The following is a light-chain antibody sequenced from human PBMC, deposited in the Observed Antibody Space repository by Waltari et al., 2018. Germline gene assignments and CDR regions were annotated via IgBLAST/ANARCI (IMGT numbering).Light chain of an antibody. CDR3: QQYYRTPPT. Sequence: DIVMTQSPDSLAVSLGERATINCKSSQTVLYSSNNKNFLAWYQQKAGQPPKLLINWASTREFGVPDQFSCSGSGTDFTLTISSLQAEDVAVYYCQQYYRTPPTFGQGTKLEIK. CDR2: WAS. J-gene: IGKJ2*01. V-gene: IGKV4-1*01. CDR1: QTVLYSSNNKNF.